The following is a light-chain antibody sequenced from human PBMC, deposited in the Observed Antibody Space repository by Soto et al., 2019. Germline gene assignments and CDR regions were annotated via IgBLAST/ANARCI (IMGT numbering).Light chain of an antibody. CDR1: QSVSSSY. CDR3: QQYGSSPWT. Sequence: EIVFTQFPGTMSLSPGERSTLSGMASQSVSSSYLAWYQQKPGQAPRLLIYGASSRATGIPDRFSGSGSGTDFTLTISRLEPEDFAVYYCQQYGSSPWTVGPGTKVEIK. V-gene: IGKV3-20*01. CDR2: GAS. J-gene: IGKJ1*01.